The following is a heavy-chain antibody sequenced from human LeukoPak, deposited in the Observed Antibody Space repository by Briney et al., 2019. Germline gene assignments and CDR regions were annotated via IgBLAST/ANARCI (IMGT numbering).Heavy chain of an antibody. CDR2: ISYDGSNK. Sequence: GRSLRLSCAASGFTFSSYAMHWVRQAPGKGLEWVAVISYDGSNKYYADSVKGRFTISRDNSKNTLYLQMNSLRAEDTAVYYCAREATASGVVRAEGYFDCWGQGTLVTGS. D-gene: IGHD2-2*01. CDR1: GFTFSSYA. V-gene: IGHV3-30*01. CDR3: AREATASGVVRAEGYFDC. J-gene: IGHJ4*02.